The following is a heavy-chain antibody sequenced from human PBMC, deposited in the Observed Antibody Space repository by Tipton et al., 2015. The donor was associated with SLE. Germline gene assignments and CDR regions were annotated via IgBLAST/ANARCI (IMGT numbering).Heavy chain of an antibody. CDR2: ISWHSGTI. V-gene: IGHV3-9*01. J-gene: IGHJ6*02. Sequence: SLRLSCAASGLTFSNYAMHWVRQAPGKGLEWVSGISWHSGTIAYADSVKGRFTISRDNAKKSLYLQMNSLRVEDTALYYCAKDVLNYDWGGVDVWGQGTTVTVSS. CDR1: GLTFSNYA. D-gene: IGHD3-16*01. CDR3: AKDVLNYDWGGVDV.